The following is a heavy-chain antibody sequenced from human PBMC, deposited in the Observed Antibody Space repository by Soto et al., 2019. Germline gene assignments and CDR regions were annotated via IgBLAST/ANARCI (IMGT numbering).Heavy chain of an antibody. V-gene: IGHV3-33*01. CDR3: ARDLPSDDFWSGYFRKNYGMDV. D-gene: IGHD3-3*01. Sequence: PGGSLRLSCAASGFTFISYGMHWGRQAPGKGLEWVAVIWYDGSNKYYADSVKGRFTISRDNSKNTLYLQMNSLRAEDTAVYYCARDLPSDDFWSGYFRKNYGMDVWGQGTTVTVSS. J-gene: IGHJ6*02. CDR1: GFTFISYG. CDR2: IWYDGSNK.